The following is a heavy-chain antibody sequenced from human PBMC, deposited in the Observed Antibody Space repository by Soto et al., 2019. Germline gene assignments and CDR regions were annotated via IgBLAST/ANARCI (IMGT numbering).Heavy chain of an antibody. CDR2: IYYSGST. D-gene: IGHD3-16*01. V-gene: IGHV4-59*08. Sequence: SETLSLTCTASGGSISSYYWSWIRQPPGKGLEWIGYIYYSGSTNYNPSLKSRVTISVDTSKNQFSLRLASVTDADSAVYYCARVPSPFDYYYAMDVWGQGTTVTVSS. J-gene: IGHJ6*02. CDR3: ARVPSPFDYYYAMDV. CDR1: GGSISSYY.